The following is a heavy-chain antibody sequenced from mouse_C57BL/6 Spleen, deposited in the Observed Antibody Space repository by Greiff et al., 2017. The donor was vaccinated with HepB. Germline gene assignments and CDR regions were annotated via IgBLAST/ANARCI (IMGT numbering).Heavy chain of an antibody. V-gene: IGHV3-8*01. CDR2: ISYSGST. D-gene: IGHD2-1*01. CDR1: GYSITSDY. J-gene: IGHJ3*01. CDR3: AKGDGNYHAWFAY. Sequence: EVMLVESGPGLAKPSQTLSLTCSVTGYSITSDYWNWIRKFPGNKLEYMGYISYSGSTYYNPSLKSRISITRDTSKNQYYLQLNSVTTEDTATYYCAKGDGNYHAWFAYWGQGTLVTVSA.